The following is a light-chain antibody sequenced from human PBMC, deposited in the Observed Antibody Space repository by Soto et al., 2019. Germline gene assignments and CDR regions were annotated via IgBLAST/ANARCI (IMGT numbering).Light chain of an antibody. V-gene: IGKV3-20*01. CDR2: GAS. J-gene: IGKJ1*01. Sequence: EIVLTQSPGTLSLSPGEIATLSCRASQTVTSYFAWYQQKPGQAPRLLIYGASTRATGIPHRFSGSGSGTDFTLTISGLEPEDFAVYYCQQYGYSPLTFGQGTKVEIK. CDR1: QTVTSY. CDR3: QQYGYSPLT.